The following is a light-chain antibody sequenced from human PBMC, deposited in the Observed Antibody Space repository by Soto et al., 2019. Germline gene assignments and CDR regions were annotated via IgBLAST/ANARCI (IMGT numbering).Light chain of an antibody. CDR2: GAS. J-gene: IGKJ4*01. CDR1: QSVRSS. CDR3: QQYNDWLALT. Sequence: EITMIPYPATLFVCQGERATLYCRASQSVRSSLAWYQQKPGQAPRLLIYGASTRAAGIPARFSGSGSGTEFTLTISSLQSEDFAVYYCQQYNDWLALTFGGGTKVDIK. V-gene: IGKV3D-15*01.